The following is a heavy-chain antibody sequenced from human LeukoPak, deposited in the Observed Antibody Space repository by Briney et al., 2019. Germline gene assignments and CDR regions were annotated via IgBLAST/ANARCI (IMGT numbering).Heavy chain of an antibody. D-gene: IGHD2-2*01. V-gene: IGHV3-23*01. Sequence: GGSLRLSCGASGFTFSSYAMSWVRQTPGRGLEWVAGVSPSGGRTIYADSAEGRFTISRDNSYDTVYLQLSSLRAEDSALYYCAKVRGVYCSSPACYYYDAWGQGTPVTVSS. CDR1: GFTFSSYA. CDR3: AKVRGVYCSSPACYYYDA. CDR2: VSPSGGRT. J-gene: IGHJ4*02.